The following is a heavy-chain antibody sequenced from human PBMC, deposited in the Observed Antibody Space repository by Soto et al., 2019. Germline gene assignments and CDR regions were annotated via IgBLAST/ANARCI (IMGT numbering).Heavy chain of an antibody. D-gene: IGHD2-15*01. Sequence: QVQLVQSGAEVKKPGASVKVSCKASGYTFTSYGISWVRQAPGQGLEWMGWISAYNGNTNYAQKLQGRVTITTDTSTSTAYMELRSLRSDDTAVYYCARSDCSGGSCYLFWFDPWGQGTLVTVSS. J-gene: IGHJ5*02. V-gene: IGHV1-18*01. CDR2: ISAYNGNT. CDR1: GYTFTSYG. CDR3: ARSDCSGGSCYLFWFDP.